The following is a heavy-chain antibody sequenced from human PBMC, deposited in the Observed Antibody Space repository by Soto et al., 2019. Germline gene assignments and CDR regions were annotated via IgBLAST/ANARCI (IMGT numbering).Heavy chain of an antibody. Sequence: QVQLVQSGAEVKKPGSSVKVSCKASGGTFSSYTISWVRQAPGQGLEWMGRIIPILGIANYAQKFQGRVTITADKSTSTAYMELSSLRSEDTAVYYCSRGDYDILPGYYYSPQGYDYWGQGTLVTVSS. D-gene: IGHD3-9*01. CDR1: GGTFSSYT. V-gene: IGHV1-69*02. CDR2: IIPILGIA. J-gene: IGHJ4*02. CDR3: SRGDYDILPGYYYSPQGYDY.